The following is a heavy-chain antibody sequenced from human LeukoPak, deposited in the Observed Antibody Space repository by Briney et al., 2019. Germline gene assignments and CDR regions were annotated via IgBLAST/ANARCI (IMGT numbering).Heavy chain of an antibody. Sequence: ASVKVSCKASGYTFTSYYMHWVRQAPGQGLEWMGIINPSGGSTSYAQKFQGRVTMTRDTSTSTVYMELSSLRSEDTAVYYCARDRYYGSGSYSTVLGYWGQGTLVTVSS. CDR3: ARDRYYGSGSYSTVLGY. CDR2: INPSGGST. V-gene: IGHV1-46*01. CDR1: GYTFTSYY. D-gene: IGHD3-10*01. J-gene: IGHJ4*02.